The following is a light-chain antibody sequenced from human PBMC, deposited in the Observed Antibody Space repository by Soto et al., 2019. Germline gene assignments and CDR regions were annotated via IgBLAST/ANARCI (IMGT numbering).Light chain of an antibody. Sequence: QSALTQPPSASGTPGQRVTISCSGSSSNIGSNYVYWYQQLPGTAPKLLIYSNNQRPSGVPDRFSGSKSGTSASLAISGLRSEDEAHYYCAAWDASLSGPYVFGTGTKVTVL. V-gene: IGLV1-47*02. CDR1: SSNIGSNY. CDR3: AAWDASLSGPYV. J-gene: IGLJ1*01. CDR2: SNN.